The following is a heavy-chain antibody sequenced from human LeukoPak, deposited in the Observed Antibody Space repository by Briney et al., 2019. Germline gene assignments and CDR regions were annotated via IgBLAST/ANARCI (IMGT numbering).Heavy chain of an antibody. CDR3: ARDLPGVTGYTYGRGIDY. V-gene: IGHV3-7*01. Sequence: GSLRLSCAASGFTFSSYGMSWVREAPGKGLERVANKKKDGSERYYVDSVKGRFTIPRDNAKPSMYLQMNSLRAEDTAVYYCARDLPGVTGYTYGRGIDYWGQGTLVTVSS. D-gene: IGHD5-18*01. CDR2: KKKDGSER. CDR1: GFTFSSYG. J-gene: IGHJ4*02.